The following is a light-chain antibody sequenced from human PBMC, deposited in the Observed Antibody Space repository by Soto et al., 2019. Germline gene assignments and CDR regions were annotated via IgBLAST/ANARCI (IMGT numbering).Light chain of an antibody. Sequence: EIVLTQSPGTLSLSPGERATLSCRASQSVSSIYLAWYQQKPGQAPRLLIYGASSRATGIPDRFSGSGSGTDFTLTISRLEPEDFAVYYCQQYGSSPPVTFGQGTKVKIK. CDR2: GAS. V-gene: IGKV3-20*01. CDR1: QSVSSIY. J-gene: IGKJ1*01. CDR3: QQYGSSPPVT.